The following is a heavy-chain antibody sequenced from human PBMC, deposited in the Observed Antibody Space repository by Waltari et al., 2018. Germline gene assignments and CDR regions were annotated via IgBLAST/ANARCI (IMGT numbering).Heavy chain of an antibody. V-gene: IGHV3-49*04. J-gene: IGHJ4*02. CDR1: GFTFGDSG. Sequence: EVQLVESGGGLVQPGRSLRLSCTGFGFTFGDSGVSWVRQAPGKWLEWVGVIRRKVYGGTTKDAASVRGRFTLSRDESKSIAFLQMNGLRTEDTAVYYCTRGNFQWSSTLDYWGQGTLVNVSS. D-gene: IGHD2-15*01. CDR3: TRGNFQWSSTLDY. CDR2: IRRKVYGGTT.